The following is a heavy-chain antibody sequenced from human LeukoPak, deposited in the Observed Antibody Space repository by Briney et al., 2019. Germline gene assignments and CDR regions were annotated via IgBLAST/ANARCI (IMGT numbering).Heavy chain of an antibody. Sequence: PGGSLRLSCAASGFTFSSYAMSWVRQAPGKGLEWVSAISGSGGSTYYADSVKGRFTISRDNSKNTLYLQMNSLRAEDTAVYYCAKDRKTYYYDSSTLFPFRFDPWGQGTLVTVSS. J-gene: IGHJ5*02. V-gene: IGHV3-23*01. D-gene: IGHD3-22*01. CDR2: ISGSGGST. CDR1: GFTFSSYA. CDR3: AKDRKTYYYDSSTLFPFRFDP.